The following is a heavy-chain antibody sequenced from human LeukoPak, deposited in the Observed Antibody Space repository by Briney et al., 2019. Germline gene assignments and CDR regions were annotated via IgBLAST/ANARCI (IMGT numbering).Heavy chain of an antibody. CDR2: KYYRGST. Sequence: SETLSLTCTVSGGSISSSYYWGWIRQPPGKGLEWIGNKYYRGSTYYNPSLKSRVTMSVDTSKNQFSLKLSSVTAADTAVYYCARAPWAYGNYVHAFDIWGQGTMVTVSS. V-gene: IGHV4-39*07. D-gene: IGHD4-11*01. J-gene: IGHJ3*02. CDR3: ARAPWAYGNYVHAFDI. CDR1: GGSISSSYY.